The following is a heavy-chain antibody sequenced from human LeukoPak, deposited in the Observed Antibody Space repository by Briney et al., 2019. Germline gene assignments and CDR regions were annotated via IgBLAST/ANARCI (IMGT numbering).Heavy chain of an antibody. D-gene: IGHD5-18*01. J-gene: IGHJ4*02. CDR3: SRHVDTAMDYYFDY. V-gene: IGHV3-73*01. CDR1: GFTFSGSA. Sequence: GGSLRLSCAASGFTFSGSALHWVRQASGKGLEWVGRIRSKVNSYATAYSASVKGRFTISRDDSKNTAYLQMNSLKTEDTAVYYCSRHVDTAMDYYFDYWGQGIMVTVSS. CDR2: IRSKVNSYAT.